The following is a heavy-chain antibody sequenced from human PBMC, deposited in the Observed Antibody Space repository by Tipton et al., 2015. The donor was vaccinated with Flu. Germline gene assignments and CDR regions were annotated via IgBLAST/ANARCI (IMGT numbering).Heavy chain of an antibody. V-gene: IGHV4-59*01. J-gene: IGHJ5*02. Sequence: TLSLTCTVSGCSISTYYWSWIRQPPGKGLEWIGYIYYSGSTNYNPSLKSRVTISIDTSKNQFSLKLSSVTAADTAVYYCARDLGSGSYSFDPWGQGPLVPVSS. CDR1: GCSISTYY. CDR2: IYYSGST. CDR3: ARDLGSGSYSFDP. D-gene: IGHD3-10*01.